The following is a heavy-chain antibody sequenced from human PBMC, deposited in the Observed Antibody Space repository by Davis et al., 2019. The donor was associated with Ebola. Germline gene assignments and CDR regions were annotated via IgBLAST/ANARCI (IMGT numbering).Heavy chain of an antibody. D-gene: IGHD3/OR15-3a*01. J-gene: IGHJ4*02. CDR3: ASGTGYSDFDY. V-gene: IGHV3-15*01. CDR2: IKSKTDGGTR. CDR1: GFTFSSYW. Sequence: GESLKISCAASGFTFSSYWMSWVRQAPGKGLEWVGRIKSKTDGGTRDFAAPVKGRFVVSRDDSKNTVYLQMNSLKSEDTAVYYCASGTGYSDFDYWGQGTLVTVSS.